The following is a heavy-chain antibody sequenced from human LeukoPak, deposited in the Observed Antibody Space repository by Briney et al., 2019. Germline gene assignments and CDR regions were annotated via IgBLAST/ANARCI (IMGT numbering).Heavy chain of an antibody. CDR3: AKDVGKWESLHFFDY. CDR1: RFTFNSYA. Sequence: PGGSLRLSCAASRFTFNSYAMSWVRQAPGKGLEWVSVIGGSNGITFYVGSVKGRFTISRDNSRNTLYLQMNSLRGDDTAVYYCAKDVGKWESLHFFDYWGQGTLVTVSS. D-gene: IGHD1-26*01. V-gene: IGHV3-23*01. CDR2: IGGSNGIT. J-gene: IGHJ4*02.